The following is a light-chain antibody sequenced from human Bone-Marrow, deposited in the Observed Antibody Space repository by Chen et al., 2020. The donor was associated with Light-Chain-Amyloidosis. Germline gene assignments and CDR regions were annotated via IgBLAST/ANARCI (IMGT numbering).Light chain of an antibody. CDR1: QTISTH. J-gene: IGKJ4*01. V-gene: IGKV3-11*01. CDR3: QHRGGWPPLS. Sequence: FTPAPAPPSLFSGERATLSCRASQTISTHLVWYQQKPCQVPRLLIYDASTSATGIPPRFSGSGSGTDFTLSISSLEAEDFAVYYCQHRGGWPPLSFGGGTKLEIK. CDR2: DAS.